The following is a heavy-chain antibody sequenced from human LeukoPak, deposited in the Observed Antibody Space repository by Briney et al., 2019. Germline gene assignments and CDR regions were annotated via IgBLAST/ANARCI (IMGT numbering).Heavy chain of an antibody. V-gene: IGHV3-74*01. J-gene: IGHJ4*02. D-gene: IGHD1-14*01. CDR3: VRNFATGD. CDR2: IKGDGTAP. CDR1: GFTFSSHL. Sequence: GGSLRLSCAASGFTFSSHLMHWVRQAQGTGLVWVSSIKGDGTAPNYADSVKGRFTISRDNAKSTLYLQMSSLRVEDTAVYHCVRNFATGDWGQGTLVSVSS.